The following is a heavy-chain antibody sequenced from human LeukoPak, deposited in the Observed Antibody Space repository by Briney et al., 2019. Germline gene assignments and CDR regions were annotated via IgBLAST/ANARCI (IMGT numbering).Heavy chain of an antibody. Sequence: SETLSLTCTGSGGSISSYYWSWIRQPAGKGLEWIGLIYTSGRTNYNPSLQSRVPMTVGTSKNQFSLKLSSVTAAETAVYYCARDALYDYWGQGTLVTVSS. CDR1: GGSISSYY. CDR2: IYTSGRT. J-gene: IGHJ4*02. CDR3: ARDALYDY. V-gene: IGHV4-4*07.